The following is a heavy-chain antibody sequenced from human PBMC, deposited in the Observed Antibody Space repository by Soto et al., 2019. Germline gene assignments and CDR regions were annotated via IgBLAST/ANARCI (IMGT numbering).Heavy chain of an antibody. CDR2: IKEDGGQK. CDR3: AGGSGWESES. D-gene: IGHD6-19*01. CDR1: EFTFTTYW. Sequence: EVQLVESGGGLVQPGGSLRLSCAVSEFTFTTYWMTSVRQAPGKGLEWVANIKEDGGQKNYLESVRGRFTISRDNAKKSLFLEMSSLRVEDTAVYFCAGGSGWESESWGQGTLVTVSS. J-gene: IGHJ4*02. V-gene: IGHV3-7*05.